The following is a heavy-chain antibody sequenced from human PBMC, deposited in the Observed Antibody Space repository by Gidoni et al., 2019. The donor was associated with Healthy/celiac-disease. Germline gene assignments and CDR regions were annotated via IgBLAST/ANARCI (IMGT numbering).Heavy chain of an antibody. CDR3: AKGISSWGRYFDY. CDR2: ISGNGGST. Sequence: EVQLLESGGGLVQPGGSLRLSCASSGFTFSSYAMRWVRQAPGKGLEWVSAISGNGGSTYYADSVKGRFTISRDNSKNTLYLQMNSLRAEDTAVYYCAKGISSWGRYFDYWGQGTLVTVSS. D-gene: IGHD6-13*01. J-gene: IGHJ4*02. CDR1: GFTFSSYA. V-gene: IGHV3-23*01.